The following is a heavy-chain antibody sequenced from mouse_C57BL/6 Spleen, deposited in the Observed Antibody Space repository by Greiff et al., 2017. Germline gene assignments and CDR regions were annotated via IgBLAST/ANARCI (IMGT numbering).Heavy chain of an antibody. CDR2: IYPGDGDT. CDR3: ASHYYGSSPWFAY. CDR1: GYAFSSSW. J-gene: IGHJ3*01. V-gene: IGHV1-82*01. Sequence: QVQLQQSGPELVKPGASVKISCTASGYAFSSSWMNWVKQRPGKGLEWIGRIYPGDGDTNYNGKFKGKATLTADKSSSTAYMQLSSLTSEDSAVYFCASHYYGSSPWFAYWGQGTLVTVSA. D-gene: IGHD1-1*01.